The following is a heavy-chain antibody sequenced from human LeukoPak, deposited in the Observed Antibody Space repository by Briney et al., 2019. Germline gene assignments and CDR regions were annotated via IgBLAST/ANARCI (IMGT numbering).Heavy chain of an antibody. V-gene: IGHV1-18*01. CDR2: ISAYNGNT. CDR1: GYTFTSYG. J-gene: IGHJ5*02. D-gene: IGHD2-2*01. Sequence: ASVKVSCMASGYTFTSYGISWVRQAPGQGLEWMGWISAYNGNTNYAQKLQGRVTMTTDTSTSTAYMELRSLRSDDTAVYYCAREPKGYCSSTSCYSPPTEEFDPWGQGTLVTVSS. CDR3: AREPKGYCSSTSCYSPPTEEFDP.